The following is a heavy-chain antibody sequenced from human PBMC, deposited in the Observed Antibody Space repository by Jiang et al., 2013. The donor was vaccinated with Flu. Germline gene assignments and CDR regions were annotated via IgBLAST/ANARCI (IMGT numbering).Heavy chain of an antibody. J-gene: IGHJ4*02. CDR3: ARIHLSCTDTTCYTAGIDY. D-gene: IGHD2-2*02. CDR1: GFTFSHYW. CDR2: IDSDGSST. V-gene: IGHV3-74*01. Sequence: RLSCVASGFTFSHYWMHWVRQAPGKGLEWVSRIDSDGSSTTYADSVRGRFTISRDNAENTLHLQMNSLRAEDTAFYYCARIHLSCTDTTCYTAGIDYWGQGVLVTVSS.